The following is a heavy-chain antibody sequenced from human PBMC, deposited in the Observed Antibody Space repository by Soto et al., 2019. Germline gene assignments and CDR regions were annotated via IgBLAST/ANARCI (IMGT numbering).Heavy chain of an antibody. V-gene: IGHV4-4*02. D-gene: IGHD4-17*01. Sequence: QVQLQESGPGLVKPSGTLSLTCTVSGGSMSSSNWWNWVRQPPGKGLEWIGEAHHSGRTNYNPSLKSRVTISVHKSKNHFSLKLSSVTAADTAVYYCARSEATVLDNWGQGTLVTVSS. CDR2: AHHSGRT. J-gene: IGHJ4*02. CDR3: ARSEATVLDN. CDR1: GGSMSSSNW.